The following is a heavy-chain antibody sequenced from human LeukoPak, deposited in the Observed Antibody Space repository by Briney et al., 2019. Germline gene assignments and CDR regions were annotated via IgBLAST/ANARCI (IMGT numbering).Heavy chain of an antibody. Sequence: GGSLRLSCTASGFTFGAYAMSWLRQAPGKGLEWVGFIRSKAYGETADYAASVKGRFTISRDDSKAIAYLQMNSLKTEDTAVYHCTRDRGAYNLYDYWGQGTLVTVSS. CDR2: IRSKAYGETA. J-gene: IGHJ4*02. V-gene: IGHV3-49*03. D-gene: IGHD1-1*01. CDR1: GFTFGAYA. CDR3: TRDRGAYNLYDY.